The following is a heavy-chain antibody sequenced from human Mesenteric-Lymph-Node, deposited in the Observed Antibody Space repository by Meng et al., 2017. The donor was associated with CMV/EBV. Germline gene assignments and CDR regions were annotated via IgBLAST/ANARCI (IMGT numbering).Heavy chain of an antibody. D-gene: IGHD3-10*01. V-gene: IGHV3-74*01. CDR3: ARARGTYYYGSGVGYYYGMDV. CDR1: GFTFSNYW. CDR2: INSDGSST. Sequence: LSLTCAASGFTFSNYWIHCVRQAPGKGLVCDSRINSDGSSTRYADSVKGRFTISRDNSKNTLYLQMNSLRAEDTAVYYCARARGTYYYGSGVGYYYGMDVWGQGTTVTVSS. J-gene: IGHJ6*02.